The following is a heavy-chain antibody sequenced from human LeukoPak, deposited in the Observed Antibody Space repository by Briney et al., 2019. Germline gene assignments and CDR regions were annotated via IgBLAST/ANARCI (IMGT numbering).Heavy chain of an antibody. V-gene: IGHV3-21*01. CDR2: ISSSSSYI. D-gene: IGHD7-27*01. Sequence: GGSLRLSCAASGFTFSSYSMNWVRQAPGKGLEWVSSISSSSSYIYYADSVKGRFNISRDNVKNSLYLQMNGLRAEDTAVYYCARDHDLTGTYEYLKYWGQGTLVTVSS. CDR3: ARDHDLTGTYEYLKY. CDR1: GFTFSSYS. J-gene: IGHJ1*01.